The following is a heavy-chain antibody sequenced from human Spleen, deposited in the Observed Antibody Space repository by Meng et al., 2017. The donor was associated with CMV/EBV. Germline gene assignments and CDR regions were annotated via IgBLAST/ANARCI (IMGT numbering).Heavy chain of an antibody. CDR1: GFTFSSYS. Sequence: GESLKISCAASGFTFSSYSMNWVRQAPGKGLEWVSFISRSSNTIYYAESVKGRFTISRDNSKNTLYLQMNSLRTEDTAVYYCAKDKRLEWLLPFDYWGQGTLVTVSS. D-gene: IGHD3-3*01. J-gene: IGHJ4*02. V-gene: IGHV3-48*01. CDR2: ISRSSNTI. CDR3: AKDKRLEWLLPFDY.